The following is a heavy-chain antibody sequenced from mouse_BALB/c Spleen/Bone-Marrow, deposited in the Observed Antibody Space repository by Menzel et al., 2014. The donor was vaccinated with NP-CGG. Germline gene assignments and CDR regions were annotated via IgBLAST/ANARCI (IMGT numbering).Heavy chain of an antibody. CDR1: GFDLSRYW. J-gene: IGHJ2*01. CDR3: ARLGYYGSSDY. CDR2: INPDSSTI. Sequence: EVHLVESGGGLVQPGGSLKPSCAASGFDLSRYWMSWVRQAPGKGLEWIGEINPDSSTINYTPSLKDKFIISRDNAKNTLYLQMSKVRSEDTALYYCARLGYYGSSDYWGQGTTLTVSS. V-gene: IGHV4-1*02. D-gene: IGHD1-1*01.